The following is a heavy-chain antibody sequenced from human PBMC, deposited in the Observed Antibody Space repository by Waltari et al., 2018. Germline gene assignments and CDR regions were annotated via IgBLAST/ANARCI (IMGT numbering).Heavy chain of an antibody. J-gene: IGHJ1*01. Sequence: QLQLQESGPGLVKPSETLSLTCTVSGGSISSSSYYWGWIRQPPGKGLEWIGSIYYSGSTYYNPSLKSRVTISVDTSKNQFSLKLSSVTAADTAVYYCAKDTGRGSSSLPKGYFQHWGQGTLVTVSS. D-gene: IGHD6-13*01. CDR3: AKDTGRGSSSLPKGYFQH. CDR1: GGSISSSSYY. V-gene: IGHV4-39*02. CDR2: IYYSGST.